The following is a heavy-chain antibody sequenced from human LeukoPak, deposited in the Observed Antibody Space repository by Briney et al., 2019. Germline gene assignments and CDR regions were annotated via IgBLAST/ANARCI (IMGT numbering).Heavy chain of an antibody. CDR1: GFTFSSYW. V-gene: IGHV3-74*01. J-gene: IGHJ5*02. CDR3: ARDRKVVPAAIRAENWFDP. Sequence: GGSLRLSCAVSGFTFSSYWMHWVRQAPGKGLVWVSRINSDGSSTSYADSVKGRFTISRDNAKNTLYLQMNSLRAEDTAVYYCARDRKVVPAAIRAENWFDPWGQGTLVTVSS. D-gene: IGHD2-2*02. CDR2: INSDGSST.